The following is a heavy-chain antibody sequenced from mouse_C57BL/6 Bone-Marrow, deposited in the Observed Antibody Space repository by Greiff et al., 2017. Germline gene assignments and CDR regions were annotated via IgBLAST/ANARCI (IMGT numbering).Heavy chain of an antibody. CDR2: ISPRSGNT. CDR1: GYTFTSYG. CDR3: ARERVRDY. V-gene: IGHV1-81*01. Sequence: VQLQESGAELARPGASVKLSCKASGYTFTSYGISWVKQRPGQGLEWIGEISPRSGNTYYNEKFKGKATLTADKSSSTANIELRSLTSEDSAVYFCARERVRDYWGQGTTLTVSS. D-gene: IGHD2-14*01. J-gene: IGHJ2*01.